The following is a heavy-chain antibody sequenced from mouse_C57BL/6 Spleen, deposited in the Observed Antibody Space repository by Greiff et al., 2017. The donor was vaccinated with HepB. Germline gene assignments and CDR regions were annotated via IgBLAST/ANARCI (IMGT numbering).Heavy chain of an antibody. V-gene: IGHV14-1*01. J-gene: IGHJ3*01. CDR3: TTDDYVFAY. CDR1: GFNIKDYY. CDR2: IDPEDGDT. Sequence: EVQLQQSGAELVRPGASVKLSCTASGFNIKDYYMHWVKQRPEQGLEWIGRIDPEDGDTEYAPKFQGKATMTADTSSNTAYLHLSSLTSEDTDVYYCTTDDYVFAYWGQGTLVTVSA. D-gene: IGHD2-4*01.